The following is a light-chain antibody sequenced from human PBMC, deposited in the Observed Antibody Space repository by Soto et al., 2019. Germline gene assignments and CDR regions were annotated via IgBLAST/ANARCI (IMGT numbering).Light chain of an antibody. Sequence: DIPMTQSPSSLSASVGDRVTITCQASQDISKYLNWYQQKPAKAPKLLIYDASNLETGVPSRFSGSGSGTDFTLTINSLQPEDIAKYYCQQYKSLLSFGPGTKVDIK. V-gene: IGKV1-33*01. CDR1: QDISKY. CDR2: DAS. CDR3: QQYKSLLS. J-gene: IGKJ3*01.